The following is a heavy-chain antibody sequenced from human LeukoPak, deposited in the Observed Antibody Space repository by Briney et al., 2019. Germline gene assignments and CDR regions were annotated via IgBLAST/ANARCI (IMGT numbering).Heavy chain of an antibody. V-gene: IGHV3-9*01. CDR3: AKARSWYLNWYFDL. J-gene: IGHJ2*01. D-gene: IGHD6-13*01. Sequence: GGSLRLSCAASGFSFSSYAMHWVRQAPGKGLEWVSGISWNSGSIGYADSVKGRFTISRDNAKNSLYLQMNSLRAEDTALYYCAKARSWYLNWYFDLWGRGTLVTVSS. CDR2: ISWNSGSI. CDR1: GFSFSSYA.